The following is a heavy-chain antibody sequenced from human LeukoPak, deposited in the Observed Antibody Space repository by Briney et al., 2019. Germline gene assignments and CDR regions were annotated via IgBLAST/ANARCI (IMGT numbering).Heavy chain of an antibody. CDR2: IFTSGIT. CDR3: ARESSGSYYNPQGYMDV. D-gene: IGHD3-10*01. V-gene: IGHV4-4*07. J-gene: IGHJ6*03. Sequence: SETLSLTCTVSGGSISIYYWNWIRQPAGQRLEWIGRIFTSGITNYNPSLKSRVTMSVDTSKNQFSLNLSSVTAADTAVYYCARESSGSYYNPQGYMDVWGKGTTVTVSS. CDR1: GGSISIYY.